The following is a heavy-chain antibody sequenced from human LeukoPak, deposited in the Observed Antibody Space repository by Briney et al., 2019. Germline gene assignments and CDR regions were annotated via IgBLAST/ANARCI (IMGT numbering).Heavy chain of an antibody. J-gene: IGHJ4*02. Sequence: ASVKVSCKAFGYTFATYGISWVRQAPGQGLEWMAWISTYNGDTKYAQSLPGKVSLTTDTSTNTTYMGLRSLRSEDTAIYYCASDYLRGAYFDYWGQGTLVTVSS. V-gene: IGHV1-18*04. CDR3: ASDYLRGAYFDY. D-gene: IGHD1-26*01. CDR1: GYTFATYG. CDR2: ISTYNGDT.